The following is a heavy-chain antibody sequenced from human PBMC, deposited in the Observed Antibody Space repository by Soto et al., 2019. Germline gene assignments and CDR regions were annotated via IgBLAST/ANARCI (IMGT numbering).Heavy chain of an antibody. CDR1: GGSFSGYY. CDR3: ARVRARAARSFGRWEKHFDY. V-gene: IGHV4-34*01. Sequence: PSETLSLTCAVYGGSFSGYYWSWIRQPPGKGLEWIGEINHSGSTNYNPSLKSRVTISVDTSKNQFSLKLSSVTAADTAVYYCARVRARAARSFGRWEKHFDYWGQGTLVTVSS. J-gene: IGHJ4*02. D-gene: IGHD6-6*01. CDR2: INHSGST.